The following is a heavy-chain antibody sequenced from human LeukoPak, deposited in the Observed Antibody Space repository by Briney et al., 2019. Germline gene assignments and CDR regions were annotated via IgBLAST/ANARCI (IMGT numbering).Heavy chain of an antibody. CDR1: GFSFSDYY. D-gene: IGHD1-1*01. CDR3: ARDPSIGNAYWYFDP. V-gene: IGHV3-11*04. Sequence: PGGSLRLSCAASGFSFSDYYMGWIRQAPGKGLEWISYMSDSGSSKHYADSVTGRFTISRDNARNSLYLQINSLRAEDTAVYYCARDPSIGNAYWYFDPWGRGTLVTVSS. CDR2: MSDSGSSK. J-gene: IGHJ2*01.